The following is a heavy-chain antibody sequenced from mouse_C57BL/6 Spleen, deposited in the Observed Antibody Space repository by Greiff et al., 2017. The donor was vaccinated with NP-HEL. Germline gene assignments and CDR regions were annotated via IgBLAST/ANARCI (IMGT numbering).Heavy chain of an antibody. CDR3: ERHEGGYGGYWYFEV. J-gene: IGHJ1*03. CDR2: FYPGSGSI. V-gene: IGHV1-62-2*01. D-gene: IGHD1-1*02. CDR1: GYTFTEYT. Sequence: VQLQQSGAELVKPGASVKLSCKASGYTFTEYTIHWVKQRSGQGLEWIGWFYPGSGSIKYNEKFKDKATLTADKSSSPVYIELSRLTSEDSAVDCVERHEGGYGGYWYFEVWGTGTTVTVSS.